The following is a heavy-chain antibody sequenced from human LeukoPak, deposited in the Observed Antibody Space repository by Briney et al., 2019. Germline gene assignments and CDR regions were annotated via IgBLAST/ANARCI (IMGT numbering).Heavy chain of an antibody. CDR2: ISSSSSYI. V-gene: IGHV3-21*01. Sequence: GGSLRLSCAASGFTFSSYSMNWVRQAPGKGLEWVSSISSSSSYIYYADSVKGRFTISRDNAKNSLYLQMNSLRAEDTAVYYCARDAPLRGYSYGLDYWGQGTLVTVSS. D-gene: IGHD5-18*01. CDR1: GFTFSSYS. CDR3: ARDAPLRGYSYGLDY. J-gene: IGHJ4*02.